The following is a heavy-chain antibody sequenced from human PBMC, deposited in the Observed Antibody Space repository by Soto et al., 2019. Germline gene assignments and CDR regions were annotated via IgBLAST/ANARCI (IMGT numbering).Heavy chain of an antibody. J-gene: IGHJ4*02. CDR1: GYTFTSYG. Sequence: ASVKVSCKASGYTFTSYGISWVRQAPGQGLEWMGWISAYNGNTNYAQKLQGRVTMTTVTSTSTAYMELRSLRSDDTAVYYCARDNWQRIPYYFDYWGQGTLVTVSS. D-gene: IGHD1-20*01. CDR2: ISAYNGNT. CDR3: ARDNWQRIPYYFDY. V-gene: IGHV1-18*01.